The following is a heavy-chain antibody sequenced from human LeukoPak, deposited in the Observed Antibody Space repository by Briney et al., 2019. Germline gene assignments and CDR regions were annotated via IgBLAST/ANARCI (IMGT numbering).Heavy chain of an antibody. CDR3: ARGPNYDFWSGYYT. D-gene: IGHD3-3*01. CDR1: EFTFSTYA. J-gene: IGHJ5*02. CDR2: ISNDGRNT. Sequence: GGSLRLSCAASEFTFSTYAMHWVRQAPGKGLEWVAAISNDGRNTYYADSVKGRFTVSRDNSKTTLYLQMNSLRVEDTAVYYCARGPNYDFWSGYYTWGQETLVTVSS. V-gene: IGHV3-30*04.